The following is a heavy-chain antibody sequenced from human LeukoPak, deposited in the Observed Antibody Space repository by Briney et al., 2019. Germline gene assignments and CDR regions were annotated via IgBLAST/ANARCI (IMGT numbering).Heavy chain of an antibody. V-gene: IGHV3-33*01. CDR1: GFTFSTYA. CDR2: LWSDGSNK. CDR3: AREGRWLQSRLFDY. Sequence: GGSLRLSCEASGFTFSTYAMHWVRQAPGKGLEWLAVLWSDGSNKNHADSVKGRFTISRDNSKNTLYLQMNSLRAEDTAVYFCAREGRWLQSRLFDYWGQGTLVTVSS. J-gene: IGHJ4*02. D-gene: IGHD5-12*01.